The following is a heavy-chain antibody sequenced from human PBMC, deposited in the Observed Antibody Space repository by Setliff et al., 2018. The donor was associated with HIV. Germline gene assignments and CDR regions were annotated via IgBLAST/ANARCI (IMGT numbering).Heavy chain of an antibody. Sequence: KPSETLSLTCSVSDASVNSNNYYWVWIRQTPGKGLEWIGSIYYSGAAYYNPSLKSRVSISVDTSKNQFSLSLSSVTAADTAVYFCSRLTRTSSTSYKGRFDPWGLGTLVTVSS. CDR1: DASVNSNNYY. D-gene: IGHD6-13*01. J-gene: IGHJ5*02. CDR3: SRLTRTSSTSYKGRFDP. CDR2: IYYSGAA. V-gene: IGHV4-39*01.